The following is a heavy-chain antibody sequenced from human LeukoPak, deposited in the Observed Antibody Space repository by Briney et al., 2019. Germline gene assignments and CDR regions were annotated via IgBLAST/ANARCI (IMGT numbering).Heavy chain of an antibody. V-gene: IGHV4-34*01. CDR2: INHSGST. D-gene: IGHD3-22*01. J-gene: IGHJ4*02. CDR1: GGSFSGYY. CDR3: ARYLGTLTYDSSGYYYSSY. Sequence: PSETLSLTCAVYGGSFSGYYWSWIRQPPGKGLEWIGEINHSGSTNYNPSLKSRVTISVDTSKNQFSLKLSSVTAADTAVYYCARYLGTLTYDSSGYYYSSYWGQGTLVTVSS.